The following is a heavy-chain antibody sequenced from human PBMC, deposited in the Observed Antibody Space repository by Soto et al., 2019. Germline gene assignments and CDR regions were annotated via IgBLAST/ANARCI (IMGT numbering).Heavy chain of an antibody. J-gene: IGHJ4*02. Sequence: SETLSLTCTVSGGSIISSSYYWGWIRQPPGKGLEWIGSIYYSGSTYYNPSLKSRVTISVDTSKNQFSLKLSSVTAADTAVYYCARDPVMLGVLIPYFDYWGQGTLVTVSS. CDR2: IYYSGST. CDR3: ARDPVMLGVLIPYFDY. D-gene: IGHD3-3*01. V-gene: IGHV4-39*02. CDR1: GGSIISSSYY.